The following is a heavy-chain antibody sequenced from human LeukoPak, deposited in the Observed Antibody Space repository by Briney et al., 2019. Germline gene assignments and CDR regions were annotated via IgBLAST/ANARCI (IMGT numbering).Heavy chain of an antibody. CDR1: GFTFSSYG. CDR3: ARDPLTGYYDSSGSARDDY. D-gene: IGHD3-22*01. J-gene: IGHJ4*02. Sequence: GGSLRLSCAASGFTFSSYGMHWVRQAPGKGLEWVAFIRYDGSNKYYADSVKGRFTISRDNSKNTLYLQMNSLRAEDTAVYYCARDPLTGYYDSSGSARDDYWGQGTLVTVSS. CDR2: IRYDGSNK. V-gene: IGHV3-30*02.